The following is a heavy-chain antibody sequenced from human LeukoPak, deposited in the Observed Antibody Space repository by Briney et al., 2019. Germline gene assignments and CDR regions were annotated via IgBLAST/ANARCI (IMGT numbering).Heavy chain of an antibody. Sequence: ASVKVSCEATGYTFTAYYMHWVRQAPGQGLEWMGLINPSGSSTVYAQKFQGRVTMTRDMSTSTDYMELSSLRFDDTAVYYCARDNSVGDTAWWFDPWGQGTLVTVSS. V-gene: IGHV1-46*01. D-gene: IGHD1-26*01. CDR2: INPSGSST. CDR3: ARDNSVGDTAWWFDP. J-gene: IGHJ5*02. CDR1: GYTFTAYY.